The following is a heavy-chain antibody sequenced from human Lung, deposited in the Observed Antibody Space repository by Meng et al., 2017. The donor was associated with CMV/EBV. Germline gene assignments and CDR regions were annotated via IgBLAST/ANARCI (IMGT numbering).Heavy chain of an antibody. D-gene: IGHD1-1*01. CDR3: AKVAESTTSPYNYFGA. Sequence: GESLKISCEASGFTFSNYGMHWVRQAPGKGLEWVAYIRFDGTQTYYSDSVKGRFAIFRDNSKNTLYLQMHSLTTEDTAMFYCAKVAESTTSPYNYFGAWGQGNXV. J-gene: IGHJ5*02. CDR1: GFTFSNYG. CDR2: IRFDGTQT. V-gene: IGHV3-30*02.